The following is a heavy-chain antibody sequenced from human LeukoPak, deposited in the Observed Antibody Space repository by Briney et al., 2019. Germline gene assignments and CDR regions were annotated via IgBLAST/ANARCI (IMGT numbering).Heavy chain of an antibody. CDR2: IYTSGST. Sequence: PSQTLSLTCTVSGDSISSGSYYWSWIRQPAGKGLEWIGRIYTSGSTNYNPSLKSRVTMSADTSKNQFSLKLSSVTAADTAVYYCARVPRSYYYYYYMDVWGKGTTVTVSS. J-gene: IGHJ6*03. CDR1: GDSISSGSYY. V-gene: IGHV4-61*02. CDR3: ARVPRSYYYYYYMDV.